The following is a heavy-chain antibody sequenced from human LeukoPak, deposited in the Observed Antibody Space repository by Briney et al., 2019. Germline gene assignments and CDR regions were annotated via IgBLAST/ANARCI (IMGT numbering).Heavy chain of an antibody. Sequence: SETLSLTCTASGGSISSYYWSWIRQPPGKGLEWIGYIYYSGSTNYNPSLKSRVTISVDTSKNQFSLKLSSVTAADTAVYYCARARRGSSSSGDLFDYWGEGTPATVSS. D-gene: IGHD6-6*01. V-gene: IGHV4-59*01. J-gene: IGHJ4*02. CDR2: IYYSGST. CDR1: GGSISSYY. CDR3: ARARRGSSSSGDLFDY.